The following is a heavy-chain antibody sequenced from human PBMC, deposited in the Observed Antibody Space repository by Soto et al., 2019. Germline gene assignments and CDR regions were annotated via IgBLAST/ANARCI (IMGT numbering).Heavy chain of an antibody. CDR3: AKMYDSSGYYPETYFNY. D-gene: IGHD3-22*01. Sequence: GGSLRLSCAASGFTFSSYGMHWVRQAPGKGLEWVAVISYDGSNKYYADSVKGRFTISRDNSKNTLYLQMNSLRAEDTAVYYCAKMYDSSGYYPETYFNYWGQGTLVTVS. V-gene: IGHV3-30*18. CDR1: GFTFSSYG. CDR2: ISYDGSNK. J-gene: IGHJ4*02.